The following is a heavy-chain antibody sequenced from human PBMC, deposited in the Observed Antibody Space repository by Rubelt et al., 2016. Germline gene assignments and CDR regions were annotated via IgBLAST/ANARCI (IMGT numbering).Heavy chain of an antibody. J-gene: IGHJ4*02. D-gene: IGHD3-3*01. V-gene: IGHV1-3*01. Sequence: QTFQGRVTITRDTSASTAYMELSSLRSEDTAVYYCARGSRQIFGVVIPRRYYFDYWGQGTLVTVSS. CDR3: ARGSRQIFGVVIPRRYYFDY.